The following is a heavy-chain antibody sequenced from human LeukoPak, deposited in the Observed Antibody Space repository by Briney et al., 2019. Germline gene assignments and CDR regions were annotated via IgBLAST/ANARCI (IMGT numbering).Heavy chain of an antibody. Sequence: GGSLRLSCSASGFTFSTYAMHWVRQAPGKGLEYVSAISINGGSTNYADSVKGRFIISRDNSKNTLYLQMSSLRAEDTAVYYCARGGVLCTSCLAFWGQGTTVTVSS. V-gene: IGHV3-64D*09. J-gene: IGHJ6*02. CDR3: ARGGVLCTSCLAF. CDR1: GFTFSTYA. D-gene: IGHD2-2*01. CDR2: ISINGGST.